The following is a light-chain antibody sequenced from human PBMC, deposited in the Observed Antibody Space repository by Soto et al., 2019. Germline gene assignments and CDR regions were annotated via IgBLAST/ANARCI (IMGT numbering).Light chain of an antibody. CDR3: QQYDKWPRT. Sequence: DIVVTQSPGTLALSPVERVTHSCTASQSITRNLGWYQHQPGKSPRLLIYGGSGRATGIPARFSGGGSGAEYTLTISSLQSDDFAVYYCQQYDKWPRTFGQGTKVDIK. J-gene: IGKJ1*01. CDR2: GGS. V-gene: IGKV3-15*01. CDR1: QSITRN.